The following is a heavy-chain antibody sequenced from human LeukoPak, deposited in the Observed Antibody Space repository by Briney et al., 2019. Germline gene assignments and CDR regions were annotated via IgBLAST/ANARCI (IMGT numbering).Heavy chain of an antibody. J-gene: IGHJ4*02. CDR3: ALDFWSAYYFDY. Sequence: QSGGSLRLSCAASGFTVTSSYMSWVRQAPGKGLEWVSVIYSGGTTYYADSVKGRFTISRDNSKNTLYLQMNSLRAEDTAVYYCALDFWSAYYFDYWGQGTLVTVSS. CDR1: GFTVTSSY. V-gene: IGHV3-53*01. D-gene: IGHD3-3*01. CDR2: IYSGGTT.